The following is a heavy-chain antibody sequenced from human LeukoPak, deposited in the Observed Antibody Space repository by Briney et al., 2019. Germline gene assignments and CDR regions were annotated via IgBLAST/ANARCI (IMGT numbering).Heavy chain of an antibody. J-gene: IGHJ4*02. CDR3: ARVNGEWEPLEY. CDR1: GYSFTDYY. Sequence: ASVKVSCKASGYSFTDYYMHWVRQAPGQGVEWMGWINPNNGDTNSAQKFQGRVTMTRDTSITTVYMELSRLTSDDTAVYYCARVNGEWEPLEYRGQGTLVTVSS. D-gene: IGHD1-26*01. V-gene: IGHV1-2*02. CDR2: INPNNGDT.